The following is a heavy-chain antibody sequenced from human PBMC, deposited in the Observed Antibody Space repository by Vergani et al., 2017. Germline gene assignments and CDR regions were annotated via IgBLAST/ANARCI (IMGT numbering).Heavy chain of an antibody. V-gene: IGHV3-30*18. CDR1: GFTFSSYG. CDR2: ISYDGSNK. Sequence: QVQLVESGGGVVQPGRSLRLSCAASGFTFSSYGMHWVRQAPGKGLEWVAVISYDGSNKYYADSVKGRFTNSRDNSKNTLYLQMNSLRAEDTAVYYCAKGRDGDFGDYYYYMDVWGKGTTVTVSS. J-gene: IGHJ6*03. CDR3: AKGRDGDFGDYYYYMDV. D-gene: IGHD3-10*01.